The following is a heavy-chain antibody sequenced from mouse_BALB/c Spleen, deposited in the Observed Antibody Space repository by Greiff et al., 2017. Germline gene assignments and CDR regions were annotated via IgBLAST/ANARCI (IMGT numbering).Heavy chain of an antibody. CDR3: ARCNSGAMDY. J-gene: IGHJ4*01. CDR2: IYPGDGDT. CDR1: GYAFSSYW. V-gene: IGHV1-80*01. Sequence: VQLQQSGAELVRPGSSVKISCKASGYAFSSYWMNWVKQRPGQGLEWIGQIYPGDGDTNYNGKFKGKATLTADKSSSTAYMKLSSLTSEDSAVYFCARCNSGAMDYWGQGTSVTVSS. D-gene: IGHD2-1*01.